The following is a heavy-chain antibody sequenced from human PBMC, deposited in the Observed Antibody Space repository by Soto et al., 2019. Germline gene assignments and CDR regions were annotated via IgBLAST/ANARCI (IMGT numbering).Heavy chain of an antibody. CDR2: INHRGST. D-gene: IGHD1-20*01. CDR1: GGSFSGYY. J-gene: IGHJ4*02. V-gene: IGHV4-34*01. CDR3: ARGRTLITGTSLDY. Sequence: SETLSLTCAVYGGSFSGYYWTWIRQPPGKGLEWLGEINHRGSTNYKPSLRSRVTISVDTSKNQLSLKVSSVTAADTAVYYCARGRTLITGTSLDYWGQGTLLTVSS.